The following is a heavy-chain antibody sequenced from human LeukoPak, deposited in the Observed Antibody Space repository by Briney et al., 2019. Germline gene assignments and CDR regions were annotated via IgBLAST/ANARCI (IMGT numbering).Heavy chain of an antibody. Sequence: PSETLSLTCTVSGGSISSSSHYWGWIRQPPGKGLEWIGSMYYRGSTYHNPSLKSRVTISVDTSKNQFSLKLSSVTAADTAVYYCATVASGWYPDYWGQGALVTVAS. D-gene: IGHD6-19*01. V-gene: IGHV4-39*07. CDR1: GGSISSSSHY. CDR3: ATVASGWYPDY. J-gene: IGHJ4*02. CDR2: MYYRGST.